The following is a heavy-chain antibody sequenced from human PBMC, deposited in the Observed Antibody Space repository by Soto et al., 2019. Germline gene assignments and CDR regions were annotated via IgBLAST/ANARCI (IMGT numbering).Heavy chain of an antibody. Sequence: EVQLLESGGGLVQPGGSLRLSCAASGFSIGSSAWSWVRQAPGKGLDWVSTIGGNGVTTFYADSAKGRFTISRDISRNTVFLQMSSLRAEDTALYYCAKSSRYCSRGGCFYYFDYWGQGTLVTVSS. V-gene: IGHV3-23*01. D-gene: IGHD2-15*01. CDR2: IGGNGVTT. CDR1: GFSIGSSA. J-gene: IGHJ4*02. CDR3: AKSSRYCSRGGCFYYFDY.